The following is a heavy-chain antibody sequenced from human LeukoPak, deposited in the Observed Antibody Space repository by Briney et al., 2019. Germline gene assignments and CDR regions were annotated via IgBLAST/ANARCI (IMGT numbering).Heavy chain of an antibody. CDR3: ARAVWEVTAKIDY. V-gene: IGHV3-30*16. CDR1: GFPFSIYA. J-gene: IGHJ4*01. CDR2: ISYDGSNK. D-gene: IGHD2-21*02. Sequence: GRSLRLFRAPSGFPFSIYAMLYARPPRGEGLEWVAVISYDGSNKYYADSVKGRFTISRDNSKNTLYLQMNSLRAEDTAVYYCARAVWEVTAKIDYWGQGTLVTVSS.